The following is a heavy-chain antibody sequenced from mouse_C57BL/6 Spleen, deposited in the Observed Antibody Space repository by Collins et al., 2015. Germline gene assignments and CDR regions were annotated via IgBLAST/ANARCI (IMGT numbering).Heavy chain of an antibody. CDR3: VRSTPFAY. Sequence: EVQLVESGGGLVQPKGSLKLSCAASGFTFNTYAMNWVRQAPGKGLEWVARIRSKSNNYATYYADSVKDRFTISRDDSQSMLYLQMNNLKTEDTAMYYCVRSTPFAYWGQGTLVTVSA. J-gene: IGHJ3*01. V-gene: IGHV10-1*02. D-gene: IGHD2-1*01. CDR2: IRSKSNNYAT. CDR1: GFTFNTYA.